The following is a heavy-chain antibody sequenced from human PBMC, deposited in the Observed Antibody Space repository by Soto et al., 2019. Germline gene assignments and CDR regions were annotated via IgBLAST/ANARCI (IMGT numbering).Heavy chain of an antibody. V-gene: IGHV3-30-3*01. J-gene: IGHJ4*02. CDR2: ISYDGSNK. D-gene: IGHD4-17*01. CDR1: GFTYSSYA. Sequence: GGSLRLSCAASGFTYSSYAMHWVRQAPGKGLEWVAVISYDGSNKYYADSVKGRFTISRDNSKNTLYLQMNSLRAEDTAVYYCATIYGDHFDYWGQGTLVTVSS. CDR3: ATIYGDHFDY.